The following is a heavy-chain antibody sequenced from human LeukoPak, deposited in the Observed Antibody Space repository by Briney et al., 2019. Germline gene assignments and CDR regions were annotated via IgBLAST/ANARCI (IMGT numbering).Heavy chain of an antibody. J-gene: IGHJ4*02. V-gene: IGHV4-34*01. CDR2: INHSGST. CDR1: GGSFSGNY. D-gene: IGHD5-12*01. CDR3: ATLPRGGYDGKVY. Sequence: SETLSLTCAVYGGSFSGNYWNWIRQPPGKGLEWIGEINHSGSTNYNPSLKSRVTISVDTPKNQFSLKLGSVTAADTAVYYCATLPRGGYDGKVYWGQGTLVTVSS.